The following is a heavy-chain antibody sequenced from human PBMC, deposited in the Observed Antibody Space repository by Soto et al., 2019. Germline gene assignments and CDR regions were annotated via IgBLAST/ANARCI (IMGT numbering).Heavy chain of an antibody. CDR3: CSSYYYYDSSGYYHPKLGSAAFDI. V-gene: IGHV5-51*01. Sequence: GESLKISCKGSGYSFTSYWIGWVRQMPGKGLEWMGIIYPGDSDTRYSPSFQGQVTISADKSISTAYLQWSSLKASDTAMYYCCSSYYYYDSSGYYHPKLGSAAFDIWGQGTMVTVSS. D-gene: IGHD3-22*01. CDR2: IYPGDSDT. CDR1: GYSFTSYW. J-gene: IGHJ3*02.